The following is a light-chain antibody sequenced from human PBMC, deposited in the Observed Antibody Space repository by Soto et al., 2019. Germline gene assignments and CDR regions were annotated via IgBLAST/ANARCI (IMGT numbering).Light chain of an antibody. CDR3: QQYKSWPPIT. J-gene: IGKJ5*01. V-gene: IGKV3-15*01. Sequence: EILMTQSPDPLSVSPGETATLSCRASQSLNTDLAWYQQKPGQAPRLLLYGASTRATGISTRFSGGGSGTEFTLTISGLQSEDSAVYYCQQYKSWPPITFGQGTRLEIK. CDR1: QSLNTD. CDR2: GAS.